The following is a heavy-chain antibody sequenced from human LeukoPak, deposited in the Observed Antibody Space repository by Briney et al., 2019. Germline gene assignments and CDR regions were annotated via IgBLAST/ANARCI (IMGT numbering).Heavy chain of an antibody. J-gene: IGHJ4*02. D-gene: IGHD3-22*01. CDR1: GFTFSSYA. CDR2: ISGSGGST. CDR3: ATYDSSGYYRSYFDY. Sequence: GGSLRLSCAASGFTFSSYAMSWVRQAPGKGLEWVSAISGSGGSTYYADSVKGRFTISRDNSKNTLYLQMNSLRAEDTAVYYCATYDSSGYYRSYFDYWGQGTLVTVSS. V-gene: IGHV3-23*01.